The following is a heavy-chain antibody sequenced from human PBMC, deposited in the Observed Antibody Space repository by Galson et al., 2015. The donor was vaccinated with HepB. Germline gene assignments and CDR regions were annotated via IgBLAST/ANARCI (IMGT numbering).Heavy chain of an antibody. Sequence: SVKVSCKASGYTFTGYYMHWVRQAPGQGLEWMGWINPNSGGTNYAQKFQGWVTMTRDTSISTAYMELSRLRSDDTAVYYCARAAQQLGPPFKHWGQGTLVTVSS. V-gene: IGHV1-2*04. D-gene: IGHD6-13*01. J-gene: IGHJ1*01. CDR3: ARAAQQLGPPFKH. CDR2: INPNSGGT. CDR1: GYTFTGYY.